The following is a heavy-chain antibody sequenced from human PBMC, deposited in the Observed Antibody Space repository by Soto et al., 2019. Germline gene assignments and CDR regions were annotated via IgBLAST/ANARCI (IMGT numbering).Heavy chain of an antibody. CDR3: ARAADPYCSSTSCYKLYYYYYGMDV. V-gene: IGHV3-33*01. J-gene: IGHJ6*02. CDR2: IWYDGSKK. D-gene: IGHD2-2*02. Sequence: ESGGGVVQPGRSLRLSCAASGFTFSSYGMHWVRQAPGKGLEWVAVIWYDGSKKYYADSVKGRFTISRDNSKNTLYLQMNSLRAEDTAVYYCARAADPYCSSTSCYKLYYYYYGMDVWGQGTTVTVSS. CDR1: GFTFSSYG.